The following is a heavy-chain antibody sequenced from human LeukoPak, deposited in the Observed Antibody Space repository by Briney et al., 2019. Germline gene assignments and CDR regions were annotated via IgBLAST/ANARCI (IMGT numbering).Heavy chain of an antibody. CDR3: ARAGGDGYISLDP. CDR1: GYSISSGYY. D-gene: IGHD5-24*01. J-gene: IGHJ5*02. V-gene: IGHV4-38-2*02. Sequence: PSETLSLTCTVSGYSISSGYYWGWIRQPSGKGLEWIGSIYHSGSTYYNPSLKSRVTISVDTSKNQFSLKLSSVTAADTAVYYCARAGGDGYISLDPWGQGTLVTVSS. CDR2: IYHSGST.